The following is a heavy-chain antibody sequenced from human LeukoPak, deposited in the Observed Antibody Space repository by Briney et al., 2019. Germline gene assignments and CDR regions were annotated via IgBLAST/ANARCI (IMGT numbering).Heavy chain of an antibody. D-gene: IGHD6-19*01. CDR2: ISGYNGNT. CDR3: ARDTSSGWYRAFDI. CDR1: GYTFSSYG. V-gene: IGHV1-18*01. J-gene: IGHJ3*02. Sequence: ASVKVSCKASGYTFSSYGISWVRQAPGQGLERMAWISGYNGNTNYAQNFQDRVTMTTDTSTSTAYMELSSLRSEDTAVYYCARDTSSGWYRAFDIWGQGTMVTVSS.